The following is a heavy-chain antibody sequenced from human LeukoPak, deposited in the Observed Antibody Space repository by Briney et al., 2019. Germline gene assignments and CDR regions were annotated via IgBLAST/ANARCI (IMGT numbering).Heavy chain of an antibody. Sequence: ASVKVSCKASGYTFISSGISWVRQAPGQGLEWMGWISVYNGNTNYAQKLQGRVTMTTDTSTSTAYMELRSLRSDDTAVYYCAAGGVLEWLSNWGQGTLVTVSS. CDR3: AAGGVLEWLSN. CDR2: ISVYNGNT. V-gene: IGHV1-18*01. D-gene: IGHD3-3*01. J-gene: IGHJ4*02. CDR1: GYTFISSG.